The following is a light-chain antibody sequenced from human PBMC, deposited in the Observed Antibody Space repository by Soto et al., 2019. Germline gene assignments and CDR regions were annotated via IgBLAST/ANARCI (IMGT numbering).Light chain of an antibody. V-gene: IGKV3-15*01. Sequence: EIVMTQSPATLSVSPGERVTLSCRASQSVINNYLAWYQQKPGQAPRLLIYGVSTRATGFPARFSGSGSGTEFTLTISSLQSEDFAVYYCQQYSSWPLTFGGGTKVEI. CDR3: QQYSSWPLT. CDR2: GVS. J-gene: IGKJ4*01. CDR1: QSVINN.